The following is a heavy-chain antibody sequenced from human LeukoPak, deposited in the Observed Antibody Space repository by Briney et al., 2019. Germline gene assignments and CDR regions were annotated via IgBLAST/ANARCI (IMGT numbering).Heavy chain of an antibody. Sequence: GASVKVSCKASGYTFTSYDINWVRQATGLGLEWMGWMNPNSGNTGYAQKFQGRVTMTRNTSISTAYMELSSLRSEDTAVYYCARVGSSGWFINYYFDYWGQGTLVTVSS. CDR3: ARVGSSGWFINYYFDY. V-gene: IGHV1-8*01. CDR1: GYTFTSYD. J-gene: IGHJ4*02. D-gene: IGHD6-19*01. CDR2: MNPNSGNT.